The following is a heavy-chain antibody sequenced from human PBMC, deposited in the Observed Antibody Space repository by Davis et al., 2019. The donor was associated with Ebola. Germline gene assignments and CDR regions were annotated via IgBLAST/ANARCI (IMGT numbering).Heavy chain of an antibody. Sequence: GESLKISCAASGFTFSSYWMSWVRQAPGKGLEWVANIKQDGSETYYVDSVKGRFTISRDNAKNSLYLQMNSLRAEDTAVYYCARDGARYSSSYYYYYGMDVWGQGTTVTVSS. V-gene: IGHV3-7*01. D-gene: IGHD6-13*01. CDR2: IKQDGSET. J-gene: IGHJ6*02. CDR1: GFTFSSYW. CDR3: ARDGARYSSSYYYYYGMDV.